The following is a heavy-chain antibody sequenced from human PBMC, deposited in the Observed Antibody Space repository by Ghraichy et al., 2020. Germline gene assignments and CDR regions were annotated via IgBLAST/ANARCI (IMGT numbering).Heavy chain of an antibody. CDR1: GGSFSGYY. J-gene: IGHJ3*02. CDR2: INHSGST. D-gene: IGHD3-22*01. V-gene: IGHV4-34*01. CDR3: ARGGPDPYTYYYDSSGQNAFDI. Sequence: SETLSLTCAVYGGSFSGYYWSWIRQPPGKGLAWIGEINHSGSTNYNPSLKSRVTISIDTSKNQFSLKLSSVTAADTAVYYCARGGPDPYTYYYDSSGQNAFDIWGQGTMVTVSS.